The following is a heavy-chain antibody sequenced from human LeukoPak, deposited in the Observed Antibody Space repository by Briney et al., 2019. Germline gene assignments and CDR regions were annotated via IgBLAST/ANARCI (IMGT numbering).Heavy chain of an antibody. CDR1: GASFSSSNNY. Sequence: SETLSLTCTVSGASFSSSNNYWGWVRQPPGKGLEWIGTIYYSGSTYYNPSLKSRVTIAVDTSKNQFSLKLSSVTAADTAVYYCARYVVTPYYFDYWGQGTLVTVSS. J-gene: IGHJ4*02. CDR3: ARYVVTPYYFDY. D-gene: IGHD2-15*01. V-gene: IGHV4-39*01. CDR2: IYYSGST.